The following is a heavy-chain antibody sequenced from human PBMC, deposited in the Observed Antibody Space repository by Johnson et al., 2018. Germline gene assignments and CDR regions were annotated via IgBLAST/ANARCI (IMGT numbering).Heavy chain of an antibody. Sequence: EVQLLETGGGLVQPGGSLRLSCAASGLTFSSYDMHWVRQTTGKGLVWVSGTGTAGDTYYPGSVKGRFTISRESVKNSLYLQMNSLRAGDTAVYYCARSPGGSGSYYFYMDVWGKGTTVTVSS. J-gene: IGHJ6*03. CDR1: GLTFSSYD. D-gene: IGHD3-10*01. V-gene: IGHV3-13*01. CDR3: ARSPGGSGSYYFYMDV. CDR2: TGTAGDT.